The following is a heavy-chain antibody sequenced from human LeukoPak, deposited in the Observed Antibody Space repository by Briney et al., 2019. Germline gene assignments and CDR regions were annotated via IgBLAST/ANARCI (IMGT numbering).Heavy chain of an antibody. V-gene: IGHV1-18*01. J-gene: IGHJ4*02. CDR3: ARGFRTYYDFWSGYHIFDY. CDR1: GYTFNSHA. Sequence: ASVKVSCKASGYTFNSHAISWVRQAPGQGLEWMGWISVSNGNTNYAQKLQGRVAMTTETSTSTAYMELRSLTSDDTAVYYCARGFRTYYDFWSGYHIFDYWGQGTLVTVSS. D-gene: IGHD3-3*01. CDR2: ISVSNGNT.